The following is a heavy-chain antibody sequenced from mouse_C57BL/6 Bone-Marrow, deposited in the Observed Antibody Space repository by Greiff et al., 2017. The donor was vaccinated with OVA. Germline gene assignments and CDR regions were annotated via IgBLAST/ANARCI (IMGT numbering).Heavy chain of an antibody. CDR3: TKGGGPYAMDY. J-gene: IGHJ4*01. V-gene: IGHV1-5*01. CDR1: GYTFTSYW. CDR2: IYPGNSET. Sequence: EVQVVEPGTVLARPGASVKMSCKTSGYTFTSYWMHWVKQRPGQGLEWIGAIYPGNSETSYNQKFKDKAKLTAVTSASTAYMELSSLTTEDSAVYYCTKGGGPYAMDYWGQGTSVTVSS.